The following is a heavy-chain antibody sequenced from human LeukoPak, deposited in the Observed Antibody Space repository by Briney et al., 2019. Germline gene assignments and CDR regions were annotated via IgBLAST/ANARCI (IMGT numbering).Heavy chain of an antibody. Sequence: APVKVSCKASGYTFTSYGISWVRQAPGQGLEWMGWISAYNGNTNYAQKLQGRVTMTTDTSTSTAYMELRSLRSDDTAVYYCARDSGPEDYGDYAGSFDYWGQGTLVTVSS. D-gene: IGHD4-17*01. CDR2: ISAYNGNT. CDR3: ARDSGPEDYGDYAGSFDY. CDR1: GYTFTSYG. V-gene: IGHV1-18*01. J-gene: IGHJ4*02.